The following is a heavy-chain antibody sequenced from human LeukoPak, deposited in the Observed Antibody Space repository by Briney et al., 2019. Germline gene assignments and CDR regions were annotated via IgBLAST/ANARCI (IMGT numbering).Heavy chain of an antibody. J-gene: IGHJ4*02. CDR2: IYYSGST. V-gene: IGHV4-61*01. CDR1: GGSVSSGSYY. Sequence: NPSETLSLTCTVSGGSVSSGSYYWSWIRQPPGKGLEWIGYIYYSGSTNYNPSLKSRVTISVDTSKNQFSLKLGSVTAADTAVYYCARESENYYFDYWGQGTLVTVSS. CDR3: ARESENYYFDY.